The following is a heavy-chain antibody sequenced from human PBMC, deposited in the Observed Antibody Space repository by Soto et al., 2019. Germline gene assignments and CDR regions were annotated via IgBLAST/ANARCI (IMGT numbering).Heavy chain of an antibody. CDR1: GGSISSYY. D-gene: IGHD4-17*01. CDR2: IYYSGST. J-gene: IGHJ5*02. CDR3: AILTVTTDNWFDP. V-gene: IGHV4-59*08. Sequence: SETLSLTCTVSGGSISSYYWSWIRQPPGKGLEWIGYIYYSGSTNYNPSLKSRVTISVDTSKNQFSLKLSSVTAADTAVYYCAILTVTTDNWFDPWGQGTLVTVSS.